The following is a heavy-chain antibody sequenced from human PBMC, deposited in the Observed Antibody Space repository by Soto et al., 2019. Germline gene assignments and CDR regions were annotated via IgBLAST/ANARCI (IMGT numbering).Heavy chain of an antibody. D-gene: IGHD6-13*01. J-gene: IGHJ6*02. CDR3: ARGIAAAAARGMDV. CDR2: INPNSGGT. CDR1: GYTFTCYY. Sequence: GASVKVSFKASGYTFTCYYMHWVLQAPGQGLEWMGWINPNSGGTNYAQKFQGWVTMTRDTSISTAYMELSRLRSDDTAVYYCARGIAAAAARGMDVWGQGTTVTVSS. V-gene: IGHV1-2*04.